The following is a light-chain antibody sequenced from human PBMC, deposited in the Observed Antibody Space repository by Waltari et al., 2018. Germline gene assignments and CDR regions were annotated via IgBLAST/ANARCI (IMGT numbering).Light chain of an antibody. V-gene: IGLV2-11*01. J-gene: IGLJ3*02. CDR2: DVS. CDR1: SSDLGGYNY. Sequence: QSALTQPRSVSGSPGQSVTISCTGTSSDLGGYNYVSWYQQHPGKAPKLMIYDVSKRPSWVPDRFSGSKSGNTASLTISGLQAEDEADYYCCSYAGSYTWVFGGGTKLTVL. CDR3: CSYAGSYTWV.